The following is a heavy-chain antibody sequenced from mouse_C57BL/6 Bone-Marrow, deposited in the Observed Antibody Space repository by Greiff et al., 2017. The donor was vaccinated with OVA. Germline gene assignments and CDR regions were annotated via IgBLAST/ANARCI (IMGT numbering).Heavy chain of an antibody. CDR2: IYPRSGNT. CDR1: GYTFTSYG. J-gene: IGHJ3*01. D-gene: IGHD2-1*01. CDR3: ASGGLLWYLAY. Sequence: QVRLKESGAELARPGASVKLSCKASGYTFTSYGISWVKQRTGQGLEWIGEIYPRSGNTYYNEKFKGKATLTADKSYSTAYMELRSLTSEDSAVYFCASGGLLWYLAYWGQGTLVTVSA. V-gene: IGHV1-81*01.